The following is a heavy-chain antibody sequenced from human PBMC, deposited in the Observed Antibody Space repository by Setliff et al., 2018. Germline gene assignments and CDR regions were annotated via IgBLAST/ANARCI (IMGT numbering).Heavy chain of an antibody. V-gene: IGHV1-58*02. CDR1: GFTFTSSA. D-gene: IGHD3-22*01. J-gene: IGHJ6*03. CDR2: IVVGSGNT. CDR3: AADTSYDSSGSSYYYYMDV. Sequence: SVKVSCKASGFTFTSSAMQWVRQARGQRLEWIGWIVVGSGNTNYAQKFQERVTITRDMSTSTAYMGLSSLRSEDTAVYYCAADTSYDSSGSSYYYYMDVWGKGTTVTVSS.